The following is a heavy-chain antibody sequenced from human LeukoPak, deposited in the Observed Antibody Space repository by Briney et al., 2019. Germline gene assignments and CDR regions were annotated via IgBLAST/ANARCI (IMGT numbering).Heavy chain of an antibody. D-gene: IGHD2-2*01. J-gene: IGHJ5*02. V-gene: IGHV4-30-4*01. CDR2: IYYSGST. Sequence: SETLSLACTVSGGSISSGDYYWSWIRQPPGKGLEWIGYIYYSGSTYYNPSLKSRVTISVDTSKNQFSLKLSSVTAADTAVYYCARDNIVVVPAAMFRWFDPWGQGTLVTVSS. CDR1: GGSISSGDYY. CDR3: ARDNIVVVPAAMFRWFDP.